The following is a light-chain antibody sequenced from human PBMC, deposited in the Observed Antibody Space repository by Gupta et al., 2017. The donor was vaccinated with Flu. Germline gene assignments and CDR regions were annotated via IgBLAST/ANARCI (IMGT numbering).Light chain of an antibody. V-gene: IGLV3-1*01. CDR2: RDT. CDR1: NLGHKY. CDR3: QAWDSSTYVYV. Sequence: GQTATITCSGDNLGHKYISWYQQKPGQSPVLVIYRDTKRPSGIPERFFGSNSGNTATLTISGTQAMDEADYYCQAWDSSTYVYVFGTGTKVTVL. J-gene: IGLJ1*01.